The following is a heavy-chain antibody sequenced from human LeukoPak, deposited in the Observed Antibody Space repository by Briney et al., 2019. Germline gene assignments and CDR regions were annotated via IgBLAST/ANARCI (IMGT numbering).Heavy chain of an antibody. V-gene: IGHV3-7*01. CDR1: GFILKNYW. CDR3: ARDLASDNGDYSWGPDY. Sequence: GGSLRLSCAASGFILKNYWMNWVRQAPGKGLEWVASIKQDGSEKYYVDSVKGRFNISRDNAKNSLYLQMNSLRAEDTAVYYCARDLASDNGDYSWGPDYWGRGTLVTVSS. J-gene: IGHJ4*02. D-gene: IGHD4-23*01. CDR2: IKQDGSEK.